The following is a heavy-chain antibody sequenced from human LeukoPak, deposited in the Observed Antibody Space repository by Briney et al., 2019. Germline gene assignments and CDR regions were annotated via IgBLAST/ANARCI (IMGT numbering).Heavy chain of an antibody. CDR1: GYTFTGYY. Sequence: ASVKVSCKASGYTFTGYYMHWVRQAPGQGLEWMGWINPNSGGTNYAQKFQGWVTMTRDTSISTAYMELSRLRSDDTAVYYCARVFSDCSGGSCYDFDYWGQGTLVTVSS. D-gene: IGHD2-15*01. V-gene: IGHV1-2*04. J-gene: IGHJ4*02. CDR2: INPNSGGT. CDR3: ARVFSDCSGGSCYDFDY.